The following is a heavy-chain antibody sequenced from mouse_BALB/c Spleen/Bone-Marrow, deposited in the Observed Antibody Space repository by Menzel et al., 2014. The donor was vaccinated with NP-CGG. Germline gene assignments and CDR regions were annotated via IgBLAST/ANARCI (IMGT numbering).Heavy chain of an antibody. J-gene: IGHJ3*01. CDR3: ARGGYGSWFAY. CDR1: GYTFTSYV. D-gene: IGHD2-2*01. V-gene: IGHV1-14*01. Sequence: VQLQQSGPELVKPGASVKMSCKASGYTFTSYVMHWVKQKPGQGLEWIGYINPYNDGTKYNEKFKGKATLTSDKSSSTAYMELSSLTSEDSAVDCCARGGYGSWFAYWGQGTLVTVSA. CDR2: INPYNDGT.